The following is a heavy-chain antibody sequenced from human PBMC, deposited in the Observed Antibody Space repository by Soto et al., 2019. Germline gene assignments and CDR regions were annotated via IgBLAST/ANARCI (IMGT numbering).Heavy chain of an antibody. CDR3: ARGGSGWKALNWFDP. D-gene: IGHD6-19*01. J-gene: IGHJ5*02. V-gene: IGHV4-31*03. CDR2: NNNRADT. Sequence: SETLSLTCSVSGASIDNNDYSWTWIRQHPGKGLEWIGTNNNRADTYYNPSLKSRLNISLDTSQNHFSLRLNAVTAADTAIYYCARGGSGWKALNWFDPWGQGIMVT. CDR1: GASIDNNDYS.